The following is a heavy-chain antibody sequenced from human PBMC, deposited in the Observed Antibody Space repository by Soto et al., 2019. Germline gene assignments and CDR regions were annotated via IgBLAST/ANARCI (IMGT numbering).Heavy chain of an antibody. CDR2: IYYSGST. D-gene: IGHD2-15*01. J-gene: IGHJ4*02. CDR1: GGSISSSSYY. CDR3: ASSEGKVVAATSFDY. Sequence: SETLSLTCTVSGGSISSSSYYWGWIRQPPGKGLEWIGSIYYSGSTYYNPSLKSRVTISVDTSKNQFSLKLSSVTAADTAVYYCASSEGKVVAATSFDYWGQGTLVTVSS. V-gene: IGHV4-39*01.